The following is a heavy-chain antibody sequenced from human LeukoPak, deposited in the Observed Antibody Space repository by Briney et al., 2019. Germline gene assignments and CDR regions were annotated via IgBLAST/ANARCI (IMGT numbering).Heavy chain of an antibody. CDR3: ARTPYSSGWYYFDY. J-gene: IGHJ4*02. D-gene: IGHD6-19*01. CDR1: GFTFSNAW. Sequence: GGSLRLSCAASGFTFSNAWMSWIRQAPGKGLEWVSYISSSGSTIYYADSVKGRFTISRDNAKNSLYLQMNSLRAEDTAVYYCARTPYSSGWYYFDYWGQGTLVTVSS. CDR2: ISSSGSTI. V-gene: IGHV3-11*04.